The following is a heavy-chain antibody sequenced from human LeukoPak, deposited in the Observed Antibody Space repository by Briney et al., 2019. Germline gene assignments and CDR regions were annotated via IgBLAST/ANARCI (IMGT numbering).Heavy chain of an antibody. CDR2: IYYSGST. Sequence: SETLSLTCTVSGGSISSGGYYWSWIRQHPGKGLEWIGYIYYSGSTYYNPSLKSRVTISVDTSKNQFSLKLSSVTAADTAVYYCARDLWNDYDDPTSHPIDIWGQGTMVTVSS. CDR3: ARDLWNDYDDPTSHPIDI. V-gene: IGHV4-31*03. CDR1: GGSISSGGYY. D-gene: IGHD4-17*01. J-gene: IGHJ3*02.